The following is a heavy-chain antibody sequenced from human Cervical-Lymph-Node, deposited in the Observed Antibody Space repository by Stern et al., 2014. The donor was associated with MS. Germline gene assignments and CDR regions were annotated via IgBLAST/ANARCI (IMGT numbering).Heavy chain of an antibody. J-gene: IGHJ6*02. Sequence: QMQLVQSGPGLVKPSQTLSLTCTVSGGSISSGSYYWSWIRQPAGKGLEWIWRIYTSGSTNYNPSLKSRVTLSVDTSKNQFSLKLSSVTAADTAVYYCARDCRLRYFDNYGMDVWGQGTTVTVSS. CDR2: IYTSGST. CDR3: ARDCRLRYFDNYGMDV. D-gene: IGHD3-9*01. CDR1: GGSISSGSYY. V-gene: IGHV4-61*02.